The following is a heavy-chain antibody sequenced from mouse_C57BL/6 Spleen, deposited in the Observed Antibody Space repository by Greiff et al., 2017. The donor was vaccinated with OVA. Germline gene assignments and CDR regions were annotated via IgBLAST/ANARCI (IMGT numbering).Heavy chain of an antibody. V-gene: IGHV5-6*01. CDR3: ARRGALTYYFAY. CDR1: GFTFSSYG. CDR2: ISSGGSYT. D-gene: IGHD4-1*01. J-gene: IGHJ2*01. Sequence: EVQGVESGGDLVKPEWSLKLSCAASGFTFSSYGMSWVRQTPDKRLEWVATISSGGSYTYYPDSVKGRFTISRDNAKNTLYLQMSSLKSEDTAMYDCARRGALTYYFAYWGQGTTLTVSS.